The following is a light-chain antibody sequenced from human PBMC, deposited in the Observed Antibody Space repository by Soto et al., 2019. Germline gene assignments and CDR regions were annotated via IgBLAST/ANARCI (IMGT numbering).Light chain of an antibody. V-gene: IGLV2-11*01. CDR2: DVT. J-gene: IGLJ1*01. Sequence: QSALTQPRSVSGSPGQSVTISCTGTYSDVGLYDYLSWYQQHPGKAPKLIISDVTKRPSGVPDRFSGSKSGNTASLTISGLQAEYLADYYCCSYAGTYTHVFGSGTKVTVL. CDR3: CSYAGTYTHV. CDR1: YSDVGLYDY.